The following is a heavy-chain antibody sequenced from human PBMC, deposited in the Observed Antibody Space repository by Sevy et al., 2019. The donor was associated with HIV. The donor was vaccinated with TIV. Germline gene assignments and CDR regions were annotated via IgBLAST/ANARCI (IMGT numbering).Heavy chain of an antibody. CDR1: GGTFSSYA. CDR3: ARDYDYIWGSVYDY. V-gene: IGHV1-2*02. CDR2: INPNSGGT. D-gene: IGHD3-16*01. J-gene: IGHJ4*02. Sequence: ASVKVSCKASGGTFSSYAISWVRQAPGQGLEWMGGINPNSGGTNYAQKFQGRVTMTRDTSISTAYMELSRLRSDDTAVYYCARDYDYIWGSVYDYWGQGTLVTVSS.